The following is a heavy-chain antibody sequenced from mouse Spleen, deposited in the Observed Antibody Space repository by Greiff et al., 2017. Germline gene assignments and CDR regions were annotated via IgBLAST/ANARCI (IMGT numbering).Heavy chain of an antibody. Sequence: QVQLQQPGAELVKPGASVKLSCKASGYTFTSYWMHWVKQRPGQGLEWIGMIHPNSGSTNYNEKFKIKATLTVDKSSSTAYMQLSSLTSEDSAVYYCARDYYGSSYVEGFAYWGQGTLVTVSA. D-gene: IGHD1-1*01. CDR3: ARDYYGSSYVEGFAY. V-gene: IGHV1-64*01. CDR2: IHPNSGST. J-gene: IGHJ3*01. CDR1: GYTFTSYW.